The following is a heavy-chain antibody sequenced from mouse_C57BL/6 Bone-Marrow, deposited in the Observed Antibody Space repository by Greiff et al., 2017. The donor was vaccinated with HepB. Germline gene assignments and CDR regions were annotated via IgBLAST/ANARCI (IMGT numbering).Heavy chain of an antibody. V-gene: IGHV1-81*01. CDR3: AISFITTVVAYYFDY. J-gene: IGHJ2*01. CDR1: GYTFTSYG. D-gene: IGHD1-1*01. Sequence: QVQLQQSGAELARPGASVKLSCKASGYTFTSYGISWVKQRTGQGLEWIGEIYPRSGNTYYNEKFKGKATLTADKSSSTAYMELRSLTSEDSAVYFCAISFITTVVAYYFDYWGQGTTLTVSS. CDR2: IYPRSGNT.